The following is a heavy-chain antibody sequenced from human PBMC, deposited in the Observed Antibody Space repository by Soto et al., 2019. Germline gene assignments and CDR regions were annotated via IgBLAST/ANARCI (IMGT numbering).Heavy chain of an antibody. CDR3: AAPRDEYGSGVSWFTYGMDI. Sequence: VGSLRLSCLASGFTFSDFAMTWVRHVPGRGLEWVASLDGAGGSTYYAESVRGRFSISRDNSQNTLFLQMKRLTVDDRAIYYCAAPRDEYGSGVSWFTYGMDIWGQGTTVTVSS. CDR1: GFTFSDFA. J-gene: IGHJ6*02. CDR2: LDGAGGST. D-gene: IGHD3-10*01. V-gene: IGHV3-23*01.